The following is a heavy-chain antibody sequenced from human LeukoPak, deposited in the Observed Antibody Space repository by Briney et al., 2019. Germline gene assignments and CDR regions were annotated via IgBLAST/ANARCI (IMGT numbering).Heavy chain of an antibody. CDR3: ARDGYSFGSHFDY. Sequence: SETLSLTCTVSSGSISSYYWSWIRQPAGKGLEWIGRIYNSGNTNYNPSLKSRVTMSVDTSKNQVSLKLSSVTAADTAVYFCARDGYSFGSHFDYWGQGTLVTVSS. J-gene: IGHJ4*02. V-gene: IGHV4-4*07. D-gene: IGHD5-18*01. CDR1: SGSISSYY. CDR2: IYNSGNT.